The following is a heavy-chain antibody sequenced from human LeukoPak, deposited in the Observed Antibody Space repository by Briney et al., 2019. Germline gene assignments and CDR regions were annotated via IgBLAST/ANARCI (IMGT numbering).Heavy chain of an antibody. CDR3: ARDREYSSSWYDIGYYYGMDV. J-gene: IGHJ6*02. D-gene: IGHD6-13*01. Sequence: GGSLRLSCAASGFTFSSYWMSWVRQAPGKGLEWVANIKQDGGEKYYVDSVKGRFTISRDNAKNSLYLQMNSLRAEDTAVYYCARDREYSSSWYDIGYYYGMDVWGQGTTVTVSS. V-gene: IGHV3-7*01. CDR2: IKQDGGEK. CDR1: GFTFSSYW.